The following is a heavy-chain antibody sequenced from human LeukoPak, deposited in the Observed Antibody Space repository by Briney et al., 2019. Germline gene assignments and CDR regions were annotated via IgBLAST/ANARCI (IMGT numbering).Heavy chain of an antibody. V-gene: IGHV1-2*02. CDR2: INPNSGGT. CDR3: ARDHPYSSGWHGRVEAFDL. CDR1: GFIFTGYY. Sequence: ASVKVSCKASGFIFTGYYMHWVRQAPGQGFEWMGWINPNSGGTKYAQKFQGRVTMTRDTSISTAYMDLSRLRSDDTAVYYCARDHPYSSGWHGRVEAFDLWGQGTTVTVSS. J-gene: IGHJ3*01. D-gene: IGHD6-19*01.